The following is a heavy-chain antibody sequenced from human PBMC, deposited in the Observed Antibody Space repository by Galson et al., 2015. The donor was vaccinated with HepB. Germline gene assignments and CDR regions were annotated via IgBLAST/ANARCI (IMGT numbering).Heavy chain of an antibody. D-gene: IGHD3-22*01. J-gene: IGHJ4*02. Sequence: MHWVRQAPGKGLEWVAVISYDGSNKYYADSVKGRFTISRDNSKNTLYLQMNSLRAEDTAVYYCARGYYDSSAPDYWGQGTLVTVSS. CDR2: ISYDGSNK. V-gene: IGHV3-30*04. CDR3: ARGYYDSSAPDY.